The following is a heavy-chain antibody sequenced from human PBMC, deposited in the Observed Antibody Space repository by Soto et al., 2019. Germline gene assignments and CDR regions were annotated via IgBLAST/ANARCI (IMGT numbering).Heavy chain of an antibody. D-gene: IGHD4-4*01. CDR2: IYYSGST. CDR1: GGSISSGGYY. J-gene: IGHJ6*02. CDR3: ARDAGYGNYNYYYGMDV. Sequence: PSETLSLTCTVSGGSISSGGYYWSWIRQHPGKGLEWIGYIYYSGSTYYNPSLKSRVTISVDTSKNQFSLKLSSVTAADTAVYYCARDAGYGNYNYYYGMDVWGQGTTVTVSS. V-gene: IGHV4-31*03.